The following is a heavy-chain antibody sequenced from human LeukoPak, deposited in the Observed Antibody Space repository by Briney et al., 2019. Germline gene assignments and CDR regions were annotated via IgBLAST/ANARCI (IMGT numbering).Heavy chain of an antibody. CDR2: IYYSGST. D-gene: IGHD3-10*01. Sequence: PSETQSLTCTVSGGSIDNYYWSWIRQPPGKGLEWIGCIYYSGSTNYNPSLESRVTVSVDTSKTQFSLKLSSVTAADTAMYYCARGIRMVRAVIRRFRFDYWGQGTLVTVSS. J-gene: IGHJ4*02. V-gene: IGHV4-59*01. CDR3: ARGIRMVRAVIRRFRFDY. CDR1: GGSIDNYY.